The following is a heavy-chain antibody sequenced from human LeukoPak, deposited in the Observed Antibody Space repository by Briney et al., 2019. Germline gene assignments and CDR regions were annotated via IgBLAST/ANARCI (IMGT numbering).Heavy chain of an antibody. D-gene: IGHD3-10*01. V-gene: IGHV7-4-1*02. CDR3: ARDWKGVRGVIPYGMDV. Sequence: GASVKVSCKASGYTFTSYAMNWVRQAPGQGLEWMGWINTNTGNPTYAQGFTGQFVFSLDTSVSTAYLQISSLKAEDTAVYYCARDWKGVRGVIPYGMDVWGQGTTVTVSS. CDR1: GYTFTSYA. J-gene: IGHJ6*02. CDR2: INTNTGNP.